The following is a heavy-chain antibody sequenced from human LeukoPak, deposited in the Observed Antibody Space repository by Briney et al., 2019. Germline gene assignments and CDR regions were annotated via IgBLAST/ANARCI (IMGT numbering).Heavy chain of an antibody. CDR3: ARTTYRGYYFDY. CDR2: MYYSGST. D-gene: IGHD1-1*01. Sequence: SETLSLTCTVSGGSISSYYGSWIRQPPGKGLEWIGYMYYSGSTKYNPSLKSRVTISVDTSKNQFSLKLSSVTAADTAVYYCARTTYRGYYFDYWGQGTLVTVSS. CDR1: GGSISSYY. V-gene: IGHV4-59*01. J-gene: IGHJ4*02.